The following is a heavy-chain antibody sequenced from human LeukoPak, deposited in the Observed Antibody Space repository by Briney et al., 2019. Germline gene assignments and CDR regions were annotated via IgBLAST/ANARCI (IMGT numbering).Heavy chain of an antibody. D-gene: IGHD6-19*01. V-gene: IGHV3-23*01. Sequence: GGSLRLSCAASGFTFSSYAMSWVRQAPGKGLEWVSAISGSGGSTYYADSVEGRFTISRDNSKNTLYLQMNSLRAEDTAVYYCAITTVAGNVGLFYWGQGTLVTVSS. CDR2: ISGSGGST. CDR1: GFTFSSYA. CDR3: AITTVAGNVGLFY. J-gene: IGHJ4*02.